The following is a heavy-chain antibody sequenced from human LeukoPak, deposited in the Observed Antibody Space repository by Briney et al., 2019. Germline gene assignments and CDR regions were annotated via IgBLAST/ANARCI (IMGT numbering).Heavy chain of an antibody. Sequence: ASVKVSCKASGGTFSRYAISWVRQAPGQGLEWMGGIIPIFGTANYAQKFQGRVTITADESTSTAYMELSSLRSEDTAVYYCARDGTAGADAFDIWGQGTMVTVSS. CDR2: IIPIFGTA. V-gene: IGHV1-69*13. D-gene: IGHD1-1*01. CDR3: ARDGTAGADAFDI. J-gene: IGHJ3*02. CDR1: GGTFSRYA.